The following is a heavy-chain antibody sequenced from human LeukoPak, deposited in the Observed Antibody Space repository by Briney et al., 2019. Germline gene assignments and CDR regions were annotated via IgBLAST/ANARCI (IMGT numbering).Heavy chain of an antibody. D-gene: IGHD6-13*01. CDR1: GYTFTSYD. CDR3: ARELTAADDAFDI. V-gene: IGHV1-8*01. J-gene: IGHJ3*02. CDR2: MNPNSGNT. Sequence: ASVKVSCKASGYTFTSYDIHWVRQAPGQGLEWMGWMNPNSGNTGYAQKFQGRVTMTRNTSISTAYMELSSLRSEDTAVYYCARELTAADDAFDIWGQGTMVTVSS.